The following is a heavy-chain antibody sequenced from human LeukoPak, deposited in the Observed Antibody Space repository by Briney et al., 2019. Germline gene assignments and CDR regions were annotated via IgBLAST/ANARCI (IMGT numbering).Heavy chain of an antibody. D-gene: IGHD2-15*01. V-gene: IGHV1-2*02. Sequence: ASVKVSCKASGYTFTGYYMHGVRQAPGQGLEWMGWINPNSGGTNYAQKFQGRVTMTRDTSISTAYMELSRLRSDDTAVYYCARTGIGHCSGGSCYPQGWFDPWGQGTLVTVSS. CDR1: GYTFTGYY. CDR3: ARTGIGHCSGGSCYPQGWFDP. J-gene: IGHJ5*02. CDR2: INPNSGGT.